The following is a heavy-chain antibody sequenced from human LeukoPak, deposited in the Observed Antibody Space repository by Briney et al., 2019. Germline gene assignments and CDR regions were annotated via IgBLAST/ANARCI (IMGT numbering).Heavy chain of an antibody. CDR2: ISSSSSYI. Sequence: EGSLTLSCAASGFTFSSYSMNWVRQAPGKGLEWVSSISSSSSYIYYADSVKGRFTISRDNAKNSLYLQMNSLRAEDTAVYYCARDPGEPYFDYWGQGTLVTVSS. CDR3: ARDPGEPYFDY. D-gene: IGHD1-14*01. J-gene: IGHJ4*02. CDR1: GFTFSSYS. V-gene: IGHV3-21*01.